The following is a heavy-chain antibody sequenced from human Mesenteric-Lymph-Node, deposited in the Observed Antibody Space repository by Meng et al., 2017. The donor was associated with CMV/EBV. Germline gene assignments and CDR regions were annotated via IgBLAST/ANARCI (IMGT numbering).Heavy chain of an antibody. D-gene: IGHD3-22*01. J-gene: IGHJ4*02. Sequence: SETLSLTCAVYGGSFSGYYWNWIRQSPGKGLEWIGDIKHSGSTNYNPSLKSRVTISVDTSKNQFSLKLSSVTAADTAVYYCARGRRGDYYDSSGYYYFDYWGQGTLVTVSS. V-gene: IGHV4-34*01. CDR1: GGSFSGYY. CDR2: IKHSGST. CDR3: ARGRRGDYYDSSGYYYFDY.